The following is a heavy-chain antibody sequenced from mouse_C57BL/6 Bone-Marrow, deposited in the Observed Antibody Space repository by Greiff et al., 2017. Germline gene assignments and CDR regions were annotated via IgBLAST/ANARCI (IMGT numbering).Heavy chain of an antibody. CDR2: IDPSDSET. V-gene: IGHV1-52*01. J-gene: IGHJ2*01. CDR3: ARKGGYYCDY. CDR1: GYTFTSYW. Sequence: QVQLQQPGAELVRPGSSVKLSCKASGYTFTSYWMHWVKPRPIQGLEWIGNIDPSDSETHYNQTFKDKATLTVDKSSSTAYMQLSSLASEDAAVEYCARKGGYYCDYWGQGTTLTVSS.